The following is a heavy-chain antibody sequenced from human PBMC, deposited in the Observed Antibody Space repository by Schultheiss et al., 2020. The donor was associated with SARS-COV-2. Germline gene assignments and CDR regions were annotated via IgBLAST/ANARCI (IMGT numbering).Heavy chain of an antibody. D-gene: IGHD4-11*01. CDR3: ASRNIATVTRDYYFDY. CDR2: IYYSGST. Sequence: SETLSLTCTVSGGSISSSSYYWGWIRQPPGKGLEWIGSIYYSGSTYYNPSLKSRVTISVDTSKNQFSLKLSSVTAADTAVYYCASRNIATVTRDYYFDYWGQGTLVTVSS. J-gene: IGHJ4*02. CDR1: GGSISSSSYY. V-gene: IGHV4-39*01.